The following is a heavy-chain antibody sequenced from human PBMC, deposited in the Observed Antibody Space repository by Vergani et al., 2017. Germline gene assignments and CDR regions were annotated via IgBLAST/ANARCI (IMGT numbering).Heavy chain of an antibody. CDR3: TRDMDSSGLGSSAPRAAFDI. V-gene: IGHV3-49*03. Sequence: EVQLVESGGGLVQPGRSLRLSCTASGFTFGDYAMSWFRQAPGKGLEWVGFIRSKAYGGTTEYAASVKGRFTISRDDSKSIAYLQMNSLKTEDTAVYYCTRDMDSSGLGSSAPRAAFDIWGQGTMVTVSS. CDR1: GFTFGDYA. CDR2: IRSKAYGGTT. J-gene: IGHJ3*02. D-gene: IGHD1-26*01.